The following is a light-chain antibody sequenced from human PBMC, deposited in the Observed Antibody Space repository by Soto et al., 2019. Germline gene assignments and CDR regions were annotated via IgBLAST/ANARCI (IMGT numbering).Light chain of an antibody. V-gene: IGKV3-20*01. CDR1: QSVSNNY. Sequence: IVLTQSPGTLSLSPGERATLSCRASQSVSNNYLAWYQQKPGQAPRLLIYGASSRATGIPARFSGSGSGTEFSLTISSLQAEDFGVFFCQQYDQWWTFGQGTKVDIK. CDR2: GAS. CDR3: QQYDQWWT. J-gene: IGKJ1*01.